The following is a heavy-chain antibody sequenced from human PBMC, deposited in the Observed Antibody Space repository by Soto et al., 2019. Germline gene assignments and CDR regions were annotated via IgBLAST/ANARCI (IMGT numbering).Heavy chain of an antibody. V-gene: IGHV3-48*01. Sequence: EVQLVESGGGLVQPGGSLRLSCAASGFTFSSYSMNWVRQAPGKGLEWVSYISSSSRTIYYADSVKGRFTISRDNAKNSLYRQMNSLRAEDTAVYYCARDKGRSPLDYWGQGTLVTVSS. J-gene: IGHJ4*02. D-gene: IGHD2-15*01. CDR1: GFTFSSYS. CDR3: ARDKGRSPLDY. CDR2: ISSSSRTI.